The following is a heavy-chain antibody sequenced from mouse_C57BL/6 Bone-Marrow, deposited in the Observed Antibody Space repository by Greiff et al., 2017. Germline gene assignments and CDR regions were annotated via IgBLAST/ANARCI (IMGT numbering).Heavy chain of an antibody. CDR2: ISYDGSN. V-gene: IGHV3-6*01. CDR1: GYSITSGYY. Sequence: VQLKESGPGLVKPSQSLSLTCSVTGYSITSGYYWNWIRQFPGNKLEWMGYISYDGSNNYNPSLKNRISITRDTSKNQFFLKLNSVTTEDTATYYCARDGLYWGQGTTLTVSS. J-gene: IGHJ2*01. CDR3: ARDGLY.